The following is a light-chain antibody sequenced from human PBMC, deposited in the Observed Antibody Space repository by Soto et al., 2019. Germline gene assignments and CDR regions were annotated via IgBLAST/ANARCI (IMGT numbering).Light chain of an antibody. CDR2: GAS. CDR3: QQYGSPGT. Sequence: EIVLTHSPGTLSLSPGSRCKLSCRASQSVSNNYLAWYQQKPGQAPRLLIYGASNRATGIPDRFSGSGSGTDFTLTISRMEPEDFAVYYCQQYGSPGTFGHGTKVDI. CDR1: QSVSNNY. J-gene: IGKJ1*01. V-gene: IGKV3-20*01.